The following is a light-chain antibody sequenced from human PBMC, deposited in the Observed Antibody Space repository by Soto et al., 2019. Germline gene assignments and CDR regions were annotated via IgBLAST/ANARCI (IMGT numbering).Light chain of an antibody. CDR2: EVV. CDR1: SSDVGTYNL. J-gene: IGLJ2*01. Sequence: QSVLTQPASVSGSPGQSITISCTESSSDVGTYNLVSWYQHHPGKAPKLMISEVVKRPSGVSNRFSGSKSGNTASLTISGLQAEDEADYYCCSYAGSSMFVFGGGTKVTVL. V-gene: IGLV2-23*02. CDR3: CSYAGSSMFV.